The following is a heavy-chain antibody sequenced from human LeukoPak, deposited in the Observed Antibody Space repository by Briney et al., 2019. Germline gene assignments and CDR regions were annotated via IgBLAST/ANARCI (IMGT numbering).Heavy chain of an antibody. D-gene: IGHD3-22*01. CDR3: ARDQYYYDSSGYYDY. CDR2: INPNSGGT. Sequence: AASVKVSCKASGYTFTGYYMHWVRQAPGQGLEWMGWINPNSGGTNYAQKFQGWVTMTRDTSISTAYMELSRLRSDDTAVYYCARDQYYYDSSGYYDYWGQGTLVTVSS. CDR1: GYTFTGYY. V-gene: IGHV1-2*04. J-gene: IGHJ4*02.